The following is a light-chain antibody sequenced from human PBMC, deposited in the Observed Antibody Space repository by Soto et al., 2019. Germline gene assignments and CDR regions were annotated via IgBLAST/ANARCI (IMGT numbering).Light chain of an antibody. CDR1: QRISNS. Sequence: DIQVTQSTSTVSASVVDSVTITCRASQRISNSLAWYQQKPGKAPKFLIYASSSLQSGVPSRFRGSGSGTLFTLTISSLQPEDFATYYCQQSYSTPTITFGHGTRLEIK. CDR2: ASS. CDR3: QQSYSTPTIT. V-gene: IGKV1-39*01. J-gene: IGKJ5*01.